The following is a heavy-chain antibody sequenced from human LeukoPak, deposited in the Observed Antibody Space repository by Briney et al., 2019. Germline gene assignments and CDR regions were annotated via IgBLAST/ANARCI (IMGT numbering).Heavy chain of an antibody. CDR2: IYYSGST. J-gene: IGHJ5*02. CDR3: ARHRCSRTSCKINNWFDP. D-gene: IGHD2-2*01. CDR1: GGSISSYY. Sequence: SETLSLTCTVSGGSISSYYWSWIRQPPRKGLEWIGYIYYSGSTNYNPSLKSRVTISVDTSKNQFSLKLSSVTAADTAVYYCARHRCSRTSCKINNWFDPWGQGTLVTVSS. V-gene: IGHV4-59*08.